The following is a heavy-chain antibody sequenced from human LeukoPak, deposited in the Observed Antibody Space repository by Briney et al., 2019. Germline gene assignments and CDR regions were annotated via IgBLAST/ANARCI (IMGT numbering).Heavy chain of an antibody. CDR2: IFPGDSET. J-gene: IGHJ6*03. CDR3: ARGFYGGYYYYYYMDV. D-gene: IGHD4/OR15-4a*01. Sequence: GESLKISCKGSGYSFTTHWIGWVRQMPGKGLEWMGIIFPGDSETLYSASLQGQVTISADKSINTAYLQWSSLKASDTAMYYCARGFYGGYYYYYYMDVWGKGTTVTVSS. CDR1: GYSFTTHW. V-gene: IGHV5-51*01.